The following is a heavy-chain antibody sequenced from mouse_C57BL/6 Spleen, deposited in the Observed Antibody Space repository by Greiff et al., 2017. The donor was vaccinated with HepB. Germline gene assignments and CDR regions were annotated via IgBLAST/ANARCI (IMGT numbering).Heavy chain of an antibody. D-gene: IGHD3-1*01. J-gene: IGHJ3*01. CDR2: IDPSDSYT. CDR3: ARWGYFFAY. CDR1: GYTFTSYW. Sequence: VQLQQPGAELVMPGASVKLSCKASGYTFTSYWMHWVKQRPGQGLEWIGEIDPSDSYTNYNQKFKGKSTLTVDKSSSTAYMQLSSLTSEDSAVYYCARWGYFFAYWGQGTLVTVSA. V-gene: IGHV1-69*01.